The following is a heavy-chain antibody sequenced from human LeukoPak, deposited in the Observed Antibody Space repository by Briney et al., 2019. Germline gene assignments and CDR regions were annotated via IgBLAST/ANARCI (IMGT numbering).Heavy chain of an antibody. CDR3: AKVAATGYYYDSSGYIDY. V-gene: IGHV3-23*01. D-gene: IGHD3-22*01. Sequence: PGGSLRLSCAASGFTFSSYGMSWVRQAPGKGLEWVSAISGSGGSTYYADSVRGRFTISRDNSKNTLYLQMNSLRAEDTAVYYCAKVAATGYYYDSSGYIDYWGQGTLATVSS. J-gene: IGHJ4*02. CDR2: ISGSGGST. CDR1: GFTFSSYG.